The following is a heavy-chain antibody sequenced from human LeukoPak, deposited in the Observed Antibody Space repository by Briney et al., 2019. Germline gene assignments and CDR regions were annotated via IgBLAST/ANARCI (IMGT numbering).Heavy chain of an antibody. V-gene: IGHV3-23*01. J-gene: IGHJ4*02. D-gene: IGHD6-13*01. Sequence: GGSLRLSCAASGFTFSSYAMSWVRQAPGKGLDWVPAISGSGGSTYYADSVKGRFTISRDNSKNTLYLQMNSLRAEDTAVYYCAKDGGSSSWYVDYFDYWGQGTLVTVSS. CDR2: ISGSGGST. CDR1: GFTFSSYA. CDR3: AKDGGSSSWYVDYFDY.